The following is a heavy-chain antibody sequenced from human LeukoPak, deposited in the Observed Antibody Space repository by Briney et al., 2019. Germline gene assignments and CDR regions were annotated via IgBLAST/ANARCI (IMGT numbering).Heavy chain of an antibody. CDR1: GFTFSSYG. V-gene: IGHV3-30*02. CDR2: IRYDGSNK. J-gene: IGHJ4*02. Sequence: GSLRLSCAASGFTFSSYGMHWVRQAPGKGLEWVAFIRYDGSNKYYADSVKGRFTISRDNSKNTLYLQMNSLRAEDTAVYYCAKDRGYSGYDPSLIDYWGQGTLVTVSS. D-gene: IGHD5-12*01. CDR3: AKDRGYSGYDPSLIDY.